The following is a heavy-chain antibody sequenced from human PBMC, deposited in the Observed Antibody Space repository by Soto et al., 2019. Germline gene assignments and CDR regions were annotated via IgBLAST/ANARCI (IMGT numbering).Heavy chain of an antibody. V-gene: IGHV1-69*02. CDR1: GGTFSSYT. CDR3: ARVGGSGGGFDY. D-gene: IGHD2-15*01. J-gene: IGHJ4*02. CDR2: IIPILGIA. Sequence: SVKVSCKASGGTFSSYTISWVRQAPGQGLEWMGRIIPILGIANYAQKFQGRVTITADKSTSTAYMELSSLRSEDTAVYYCARVGGSGGGFDYWGQGTLVTVSS.